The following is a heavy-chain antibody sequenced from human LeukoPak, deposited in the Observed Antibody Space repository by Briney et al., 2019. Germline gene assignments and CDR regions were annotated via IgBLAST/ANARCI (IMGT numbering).Heavy chain of an antibody. CDR2: IYYSGST. Sequence: SETLSLTCTVAGDSISSYYWSWIRQPPGKGLEWIGYIYYSGSTNYNPSLKSRVTISVDTSKNQFSLKLSSVTAADTAVYYCARHSRQDTGTFDIWGQGAMVTVSS. CDR3: ARHSRQDTGTFDI. D-gene: IGHD2-15*01. J-gene: IGHJ3*02. CDR1: GDSISSYY. V-gene: IGHV4-59*08.